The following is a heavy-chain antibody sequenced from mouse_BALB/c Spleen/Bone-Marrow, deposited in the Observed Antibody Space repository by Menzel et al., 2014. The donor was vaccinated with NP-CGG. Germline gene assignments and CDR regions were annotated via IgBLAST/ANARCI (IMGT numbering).Heavy chain of an antibody. CDR1: GYTFTGYV. D-gene: IGHD2-4*01. V-gene: IGHV1-14*01. CDR3: AREGGLRRGDYYTMDY. CDR2: INPYNDGT. J-gene: IGHJ4*01. Sequence: EVQLQESGPELVKPGASAKMSCKASGYTFTGYVMHWVKQKPGQGLEWIGYINPYNDGTKYNEKFKGKATLTSDKSSSTAYMELSSLTSEDSAVYYCAREGGLRRGDYYTMDYWGQGTSVTVSS.